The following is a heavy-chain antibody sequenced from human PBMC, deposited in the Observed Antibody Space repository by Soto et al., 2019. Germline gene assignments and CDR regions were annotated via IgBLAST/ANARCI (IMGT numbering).Heavy chain of an antibody. D-gene: IGHD3-3*02. J-gene: IGHJ5*02. CDR1: GDSIISSDFY. Sequence: TLSLTCTVSGDSIISSDFYWGWVRQPPGKGLEWIGSIFYLGSSYYNPSLKSRVTMSVDTSKNQFSLRLRSVTAADTALYFCARHSLALRKNNLFGPWGQGIMVTVSS. CDR3: ARHSLALRKNNLFGP. CDR2: IFYLGSS. V-gene: IGHV4-39*01.